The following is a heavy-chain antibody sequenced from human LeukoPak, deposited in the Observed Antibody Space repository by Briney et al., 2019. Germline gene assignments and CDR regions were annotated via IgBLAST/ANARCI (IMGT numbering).Heavy chain of an antibody. Sequence: PSETLSLTCTVSCGSISSSGYYWGWIRQPPGKGLEWIASIYYSGSTYYNPSLKSRVTISVDTSKNQLSLKLSSLTAADTAVYYCARHEYSGSYYGLSWFDPWGQGTLVTVSS. D-gene: IGHD1-26*01. V-gene: IGHV4-39*01. CDR3: ARHEYSGSYYGLSWFDP. J-gene: IGHJ5*02. CDR1: CGSISSSGYY. CDR2: IYYSGST.